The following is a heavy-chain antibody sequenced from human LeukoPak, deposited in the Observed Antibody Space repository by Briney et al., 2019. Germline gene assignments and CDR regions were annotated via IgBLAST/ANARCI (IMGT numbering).Heavy chain of an antibody. CDR3: ARGPDYGGNSPLGY. Sequence: GGSLRLSCAASGFTFSSYGMHWVRQAPGKGLEWVAVIWYDGSNKYYADSVKGRFTISRDNSKNTLYLQMNSLRAEDTAAYYCARGPDYGGNSPLGYWGQGTLVTVSS. CDR2: IWYDGSNK. D-gene: IGHD4-23*01. CDR1: GFTFSSYG. J-gene: IGHJ4*02. V-gene: IGHV3-33*01.